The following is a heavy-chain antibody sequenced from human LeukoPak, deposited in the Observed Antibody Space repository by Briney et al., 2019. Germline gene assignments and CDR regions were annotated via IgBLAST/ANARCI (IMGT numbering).Heavy chain of an antibody. CDR1: GFTFSSYG. CDR3: AKGRTNLDAFDI. Sequence: GRSLRLSCAASGFTFSSYGMHWVRQAPGKGLEWVAVISYDGSNKYYADSVKGRFTISRDNSKNTLYLQMNSLRAEDTAVYYCAKGRTNLDAFDIWGQGTMVTVSS. J-gene: IGHJ3*02. V-gene: IGHV3-30*18. CDR2: ISYDGSNK. D-gene: IGHD1-14*01.